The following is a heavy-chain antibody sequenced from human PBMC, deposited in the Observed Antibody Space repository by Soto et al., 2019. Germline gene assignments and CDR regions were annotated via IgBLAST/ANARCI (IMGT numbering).Heavy chain of an antibody. CDR3: TRGLLTDFFDY. CDR1: GFPFDTYA. Sequence: VQLVESGGGVVQSGRSLRLSCAASGFPFDTYAMHWVRQAPGKGLEWVAVISYDGSNQFYAGSVKGRFTVSRDNSKNTLYLQVNSLRNDDTAVYYCTRGLLTDFFDYWGQGALVTVSS. V-gene: IGHV3-30-3*01. CDR2: ISYDGSNQ. J-gene: IGHJ4*02.